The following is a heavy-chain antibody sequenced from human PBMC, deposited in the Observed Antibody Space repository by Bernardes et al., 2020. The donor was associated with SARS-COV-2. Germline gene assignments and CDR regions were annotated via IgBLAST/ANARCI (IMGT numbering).Heavy chain of an antibody. V-gene: IGHV4-4*02. CDR3: ATYTVTTFFLVSYWYFDL. CDR2: IYHSGST. J-gene: IGHJ2*01. CDR1: GGSISSSNW. Sequence: SETLSLTCAVSGGSISSSNWWSWVRQPPGKGLEWIGEIYHSGSTNYNPSLKSRVTISVDKSKNQFSLKLSSVTAADTAVYYCATYTVTTFFLVSYWYFDLWGRGTLVTVSS. D-gene: IGHD4-17*01.